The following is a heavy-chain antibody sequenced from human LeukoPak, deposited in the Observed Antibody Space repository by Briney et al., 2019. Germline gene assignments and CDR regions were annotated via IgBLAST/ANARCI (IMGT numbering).Heavy chain of an antibody. J-gene: IGHJ4*02. CDR1: GGSISSSSYY. CDR2: IYYSGRT. CDR3: ASMGKLGYYFDF. D-gene: IGHD7-27*01. Sequence: SETLSLTCNVSGGSISSSSYYWGWIRQSPGKWMEWIGDIYYSGRTYNKNPSLESRVTISIDTSKSQFSLKLSSVSAADTAIYYCASMGKLGYYFDFWGQGTLVTVSS. V-gene: IGHV4-39*01.